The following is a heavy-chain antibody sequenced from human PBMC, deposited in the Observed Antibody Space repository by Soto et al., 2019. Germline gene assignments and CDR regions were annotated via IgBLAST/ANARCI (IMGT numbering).Heavy chain of an antibody. D-gene: IGHD2-2*01. V-gene: IGHV1-3*01. Sequence: ASVKVSCKASGYTFTSYAMHWVRQAPGQRLEWMGWINAGNGNTKYYTDSVRGRFTISRDNSKNTLYLQMNSLTTDDTAVYYCALDNIPAAPDYFDYWGQGTVVTVSS. CDR1: GYTFTSYA. J-gene: IGHJ4*02. CDR3: ALDNIPAAPDYFDY. CDR2: INAGNGNT.